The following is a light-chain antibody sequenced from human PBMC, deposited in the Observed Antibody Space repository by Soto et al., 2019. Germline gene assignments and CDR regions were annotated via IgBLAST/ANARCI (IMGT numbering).Light chain of an antibody. V-gene: IGKV1-5*01. CDR3: QQFDRYSWT. CDR1: QSFSNW. Sequence: DIQMTQSPSTLSASLGERVTITCRASQSFSNWLAWYQQKPGKAPRLLIYDVSSLESGVPSRFSGSASGTEFILTISSLQPDDFAPYDCQQFDRYSWTFGQGTTVEMK. J-gene: IGKJ1*01. CDR2: DVS.